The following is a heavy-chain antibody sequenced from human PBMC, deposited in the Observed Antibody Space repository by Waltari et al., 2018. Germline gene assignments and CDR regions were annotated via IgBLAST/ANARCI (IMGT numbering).Heavy chain of an antibody. CDR1: GGSISSYY. D-gene: IGHD6-19*01. CDR2: IYYSGST. V-gene: IGHV4-59*01. CDR3: ASSWEGTSIWGYSSGWYGLDY. Sequence: QVQLQESGPGLVKPSETLSLTCTVSGGSISSYYWSWIRQPPGKGLEWIGYIYYSGSTNYNPALKSRVTISVDTSKNQFSLKLSSVTAADTAVYYCASSWEGTSIWGYSSGWYGLDYWGQGTLVTVSS. J-gene: IGHJ4*02.